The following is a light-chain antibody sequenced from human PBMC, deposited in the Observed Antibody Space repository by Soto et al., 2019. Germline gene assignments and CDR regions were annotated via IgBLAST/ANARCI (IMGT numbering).Light chain of an antibody. V-gene: IGLV4-69*01. CDR2: LNSDGSH. Sequence: QAVVTQSPSASASLGASVKLTCTLSSGHSNYAIAWHQQQSEKGPRYLMKLNSDGSHSKGDGIPDRFSCSSSGAERYLTISSLQSEDEADYYCQTWGSGIVVFGGGTKVTVL. J-gene: IGLJ2*01. CDR1: SGHSNYA. CDR3: QTWGSGIVV.